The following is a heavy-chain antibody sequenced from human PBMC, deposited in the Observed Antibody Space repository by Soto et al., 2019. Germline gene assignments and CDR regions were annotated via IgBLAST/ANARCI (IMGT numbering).Heavy chain of an antibody. V-gene: IGHV5-51*01. CDR2: IYSGDSET. CDR3: ARPASGSSPDY. Sequence: PGESLKISCKGSGYSFTTSWIGWVRQMPGKGLEWMGIIYSGDSETRYIPSFQGQVTISADKSITTAYLQWSSLKASDTAVYYCARPASGSSPDYWGQGTLVTVSS. D-gene: IGHD6-13*01. CDR1: GYSFTTSW. J-gene: IGHJ4*02.